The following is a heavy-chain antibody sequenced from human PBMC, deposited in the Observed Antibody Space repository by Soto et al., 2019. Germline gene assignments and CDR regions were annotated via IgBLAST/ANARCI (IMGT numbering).Heavy chain of an antibody. D-gene: IGHD2-8*01. J-gene: IGHJ3*02. Sequence: GGSLRLSCAASGFTFSNAWMSWVRQAPGKGLEWVGRIKSKTDGGTTDYAAPVKDRFTISRDDSKNTLYLQMNSLKTEDTAVYYCTTGYCTNGVCYTNDAFDIWGQGTMVTVSS. CDR1: GFTFSNAW. CDR3: TTGYCTNGVCYTNDAFDI. V-gene: IGHV3-15*01. CDR2: IKSKTDGGTT.